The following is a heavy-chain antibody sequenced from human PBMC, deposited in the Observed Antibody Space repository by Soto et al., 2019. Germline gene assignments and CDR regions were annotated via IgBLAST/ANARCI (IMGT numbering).Heavy chain of an antibody. CDR3: ATIYGHYFDY. V-gene: IGHV4-39*01. J-gene: IGHJ4*02. Sequence: SETLSLTCTVSGGSISSSSYYWGWIRQPPGKGLEWIGSIYYSGSTYYNPSLKSRVTISVDTSKNQFSLKLSSVTAADTAVYYCATIYGHYFDYWGQGTLVTVSS. CDR1: GGSISSSSYY. CDR2: IYYSGST. D-gene: IGHD4-17*01.